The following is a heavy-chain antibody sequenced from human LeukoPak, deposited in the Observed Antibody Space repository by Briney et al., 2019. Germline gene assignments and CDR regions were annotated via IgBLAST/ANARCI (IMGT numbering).Heavy chain of an antibody. J-gene: IGHJ4*02. Sequence: GGSLRLSCAASGFTFSNYGMHWVRQAPGKGLEWVSFIRYDGSDKYYADPVKGRFTISRDRSKNTLYLQMNSLRAEDTAVYYCAKDVSDYFDYWGQGTLVTVSS. CDR3: AKDVSDYFDY. CDR2: IRYDGSDK. CDR1: GFTFSNYG. V-gene: IGHV3-30*02. D-gene: IGHD5/OR15-5a*01.